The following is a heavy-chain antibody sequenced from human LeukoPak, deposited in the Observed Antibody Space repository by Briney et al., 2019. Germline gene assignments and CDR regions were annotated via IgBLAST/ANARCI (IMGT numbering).Heavy chain of an antibody. Sequence: GGSLRLSCIASGFTFSSYEMDWVRRAPGKGLEWVSYIGSSGGSRYYADSVKGRFTISRDNPKNTLYLQMNSLRAEDTAVYLCAKRGVVIRVILVGFHKEAYYFDSWGQGALVTVSS. CDR2: IGSSGGSR. CDR3: AKRGVVIRVILVGFHKEAYYFDS. V-gene: IGHV3-48*03. J-gene: IGHJ4*02. CDR1: GFTFSSYE. D-gene: IGHD3-22*01.